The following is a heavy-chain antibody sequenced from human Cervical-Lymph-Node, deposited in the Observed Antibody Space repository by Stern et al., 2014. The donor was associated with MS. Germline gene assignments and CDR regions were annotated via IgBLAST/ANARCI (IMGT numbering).Heavy chain of an antibody. Sequence: QVQLVQSGAEVKKPGSSVKVSCKASGGTFSSYAISWVRQAPGKGLEWMGGIIPIFGTANYAQKFQGSVTITADESTSTASMELSSLRSEDTAVYYCARGCSSCYLVDYWGQGTLVTVSS. D-gene: IGHD6-13*01. CDR1: GGTFSSYA. V-gene: IGHV1-69*01. J-gene: IGHJ4*02. CDR3: ARGCSSCYLVDY. CDR2: IIPIFGTA.